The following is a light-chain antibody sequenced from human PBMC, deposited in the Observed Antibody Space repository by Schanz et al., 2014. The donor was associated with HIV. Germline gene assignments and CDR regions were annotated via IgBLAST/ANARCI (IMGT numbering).Light chain of an antibody. CDR3: SSFAGADSLFV. V-gene: IGLV2-14*03. Sequence: QSVLTQPASVSGSPGQSITISCTGTSSDVGGYNYPSSYQQHPGKAPKLMIYDVTNRPSGVSNRFSGSKSGNTASLTISGLQAEDEADYYCSSFAGADSLFVFGIGTKLTVL. CDR2: DVT. CDR1: SSDVGGYNY. J-gene: IGLJ1*01.